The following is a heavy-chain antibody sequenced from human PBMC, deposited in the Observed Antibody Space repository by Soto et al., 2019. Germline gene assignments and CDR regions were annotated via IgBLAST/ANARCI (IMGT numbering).Heavy chain of an antibody. V-gene: IGHV3-23*01. CDR2: ISGSGGST. J-gene: IGHJ4*02. D-gene: IGHD6-13*01. CDR1: GFTFSSYA. CDR3: AKGEGLSSSWPDY. Sequence: GGSLKLSCAASGFTFSSYAMSWVRQAPGKGLEWVSAISGSGGSTYYADSVKGRFTISRDNSKNTLYLQMNSLRAEDTAVYYCAKGEGLSSSWPDYWGQGTLVTVSS.